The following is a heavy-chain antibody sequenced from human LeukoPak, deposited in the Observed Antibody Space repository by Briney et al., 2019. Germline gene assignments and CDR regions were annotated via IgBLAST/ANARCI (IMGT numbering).Heavy chain of an antibody. CDR3: AKSNTESQTTVGN. J-gene: IGHJ4*02. V-gene: IGHV1-18*01. CDR2: ISAYNGNT. D-gene: IGHD1-14*01. Sequence: ASVKDSCKASGYTFTSYGISWVRQAPGQGLEWMGWISAYNGNTNYAQKLQGRVTMTTDTSTSTAYMELRSLRSDDTAVYYCAKSNTESQTTVGNWGQGTLVSVSS. CDR1: GYTFTSYG.